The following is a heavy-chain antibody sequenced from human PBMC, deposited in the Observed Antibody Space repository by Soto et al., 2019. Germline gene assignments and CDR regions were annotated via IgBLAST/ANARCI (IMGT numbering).Heavy chain of an antibody. CDR1: GFTFSSYW. D-gene: IGHD3-16*01. Sequence: GGSLRLSCAASGFTFSSYWMHWVRQAPGKGLVWVSRINSDGSSTSYADSVKGRFTISRDNAKNTLYLQMNSLRAEDTAVYYCAKFIMIRHSLRSSVYWGQGTLVTGSS. CDR3: AKFIMIRHSLRSSVY. CDR2: INSDGSST. J-gene: IGHJ4*02. V-gene: IGHV3-74*01.